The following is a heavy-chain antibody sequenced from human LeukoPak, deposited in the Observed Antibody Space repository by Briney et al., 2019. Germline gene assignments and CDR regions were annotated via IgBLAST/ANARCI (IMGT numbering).Heavy chain of an antibody. J-gene: IGHJ4*02. CDR2: INHSGST. D-gene: IGHD5-18*01. CDR1: GGSFSGYY. CDR3: ARARRGYSYGPHDY. Sequence: SETLSLTCAVYGGSFSGYYWSWIRQPPGKGLEWIGEINHSGSTNYNPSLKSRVTISVDTSKNQFSLKLCSVTAADTAVYYCARARRGYSYGPHDYWGQGTLVTVSS. V-gene: IGHV4-34*01.